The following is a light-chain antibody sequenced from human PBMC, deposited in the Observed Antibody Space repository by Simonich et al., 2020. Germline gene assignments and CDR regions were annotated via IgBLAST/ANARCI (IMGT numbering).Light chain of an antibody. Sequence: SNELTQPPSVSVSPGQTARITCSGDALPKKYAYWYQQKSGQAPGLVSYEDSKRPSGIPERFSGSSSGTMATLTISGAQVEDEADYYCYSTDSSGNHRGVFGGGTKLTVL. CDR2: EDS. J-gene: IGLJ2*01. V-gene: IGLV3-10*01. CDR1: ALPKKY. CDR3: YSTDSSGNHRGV.